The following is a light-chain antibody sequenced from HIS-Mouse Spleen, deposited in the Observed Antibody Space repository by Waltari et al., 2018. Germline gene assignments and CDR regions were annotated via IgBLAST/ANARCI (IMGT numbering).Light chain of an antibody. CDR1: SGHSSYA. V-gene: IGLV4-69*01. CDR3: QTWGTGILVV. CDR2: LNSDGSH. Sequence: QLVLTQSPSASASLGASVKLTCTLSSGHSSYAIAWHQQHPEKGPRYLMKLNSDGSHSKGDGIPDRFSGSSSGAERYLTLSSLQSEDEADYYCQTWGTGILVVFGGGTKLTVL. J-gene: IGLJ2*01.